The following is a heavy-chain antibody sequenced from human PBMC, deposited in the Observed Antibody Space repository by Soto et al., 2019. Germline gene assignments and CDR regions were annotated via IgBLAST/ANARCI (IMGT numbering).Heavy chain of an antibody. V-gene: IGHV1-3*04. CDR2: INTGNGNT. Sequence: ASVKVSCKASGYTFTNYAVHWVRQAPGQGLEWMGWINTGNGNTNSAQKFQGRVTITRNTSTSTAYMELSSLRSEDTAVYYCARVDEGADYWGQGTLVTVSS. CDR3: ARVDEGADY. CDR1: GYTFTNYA. D-gene: IGHD3-16*01. J-gene: IGHJ4*02.